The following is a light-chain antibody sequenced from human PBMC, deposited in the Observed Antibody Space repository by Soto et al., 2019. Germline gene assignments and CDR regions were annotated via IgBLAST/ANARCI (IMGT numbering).Light chain of an antibody. CDR1: SSNIGAGYD. J-gene: IGLJ2*01. CDR2: GNS. V-gene: IGLV1-40*01. Sequence: QSVLTQPPSVSGVPGQRVTISCTGSSSNIGAGYDVHWYQQLPGTAPKLLIYGNSNRPSGVPDRFSGSKSGTSASLAITGLHAEDEADYYCQSYDSSLSGSVVFGGGTKLTVL. CDR3: QSYDSSLSGSVV.